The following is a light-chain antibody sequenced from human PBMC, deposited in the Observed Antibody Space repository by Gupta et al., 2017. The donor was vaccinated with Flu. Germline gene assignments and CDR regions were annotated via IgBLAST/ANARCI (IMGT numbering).Light chain of an antibody. CDR3: QQYGSSPWT. V-gene: IGKV3-20*01. CDR2: GAS. CDR1: PSVCSSY. J-gene: IGKJ1*01. Sequence: VLTQFPGTLSLSPGERATPSCRASPSVCSSYLAWYQQKPGQAPRLLIYGASSRATGIPDRFSGSGSGTDFTLTISRLEPEDFAVYYCQQYGSSPWTFGQGTKVEIK.